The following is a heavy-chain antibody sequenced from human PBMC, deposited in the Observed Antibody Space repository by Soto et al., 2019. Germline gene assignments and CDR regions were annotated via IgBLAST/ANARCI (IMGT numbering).Heavy chain of an antibody. CDR2: INHRGPP. J-gene: IGHJ4*02. CDR1: GGSFNNNY. CDR3: AVGMVPVYTGHFYY. D-gene: IGHD2-21*02. Sequence: QVQLQQWGAGLLKPSETLSLTCGVYGGSFNNNYWSWIRQPPGKGLEWIGEINHRGPPNYNPSLNSRGTISVDTSKTHFSLKLTSVPAADTAVYYCAVGMVPVYTGHFYYLRKGTLVTVSS. V-gene: IGHV4-34*01.